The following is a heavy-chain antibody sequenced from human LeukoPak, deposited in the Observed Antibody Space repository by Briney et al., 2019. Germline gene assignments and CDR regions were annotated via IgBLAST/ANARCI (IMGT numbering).Heavy chain of an antibody. CDR1: GGSFSRYY. D-gene: IGHD5-24*01. Sequence: SETLSLTCAVYGGSFSRYYWRWIRQSPAKGLEWIAELDHRGDTNYNPSVKSRVTISVDTSKNQFSLKVRSLTAADTAVYYCARGPTISETGYFDFWGQGTLVTVSS. J-gene: IGHJ4*03. V-gene: IGHV4-34*01. CDR3: ARGPTISETGYFDF. CDR2: LDHRGDT.